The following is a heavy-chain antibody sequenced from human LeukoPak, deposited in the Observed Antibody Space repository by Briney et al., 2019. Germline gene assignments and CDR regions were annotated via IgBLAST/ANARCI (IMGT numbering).Heavy chain of an antibody. Sequence: SETLSLTCAVYGGSFSGYYWSWIRQPPGKGLEWIGEINHSGSTNYNPSLKSRVTISVDTSKNQFSLKLSSVTAADTAVYYCASYDIGDAFDIWGQGTMVTVPS. V-gene: IGHV4-34*01. CDR2: INHSGST. CDR1: GGSFSGYY. CDR3: ASYDIGDAFDI. D-gene: IGHD3-9*01. J-gene: IGHJ3*02.